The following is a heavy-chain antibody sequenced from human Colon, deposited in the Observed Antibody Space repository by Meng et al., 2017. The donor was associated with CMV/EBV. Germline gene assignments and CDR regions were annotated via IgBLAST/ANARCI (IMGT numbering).Heavy chain of an antibody. J-gene: IGHJ4*02. CDR2: IYWDDDT. V-gene: IGHV2-5*02. D-gene: IGHD5-12*01. Sequence: QLILKEAGPTLVKPTQTLTLTCPFSGFSFITDKAGVGWIRHPPGKALEWLGFIYWDDDTRYSPSLKTRLTITRDTSKNQVILTMTNMDPADTATYYCVRRSYSGQDDYWGQGALVTVSS. CDR3: VRRSYSGQDDY. CDR1: GFSFITDKAG.